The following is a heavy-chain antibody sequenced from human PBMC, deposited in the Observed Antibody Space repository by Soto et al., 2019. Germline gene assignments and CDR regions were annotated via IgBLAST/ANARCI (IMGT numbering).Heavy chain of an antibody. V-gene: IGHV1-18*01. D-gene: IGHD6-13*01. J-gene: IGHJ6*03. CDR3: ATTGIAAAGTFESYYYMDV. Sequence: ASVKVSCKASGYTFTSYGISWVRQAPGQGLKWMGWISAYNGNTNYAQKLQGRVTMTTDTSTSTAYMELRSLRSDDTAVYYCATTGIAAAGTFESYYYMDVWGKGTTVTVSS. CDR2: ISAYNGNT. CDR1: GYTFTSYG.